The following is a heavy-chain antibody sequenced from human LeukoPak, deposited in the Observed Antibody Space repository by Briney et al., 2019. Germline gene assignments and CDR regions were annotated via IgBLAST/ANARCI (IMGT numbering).Heavy chain of an antibody. CDR1: GGSISSTSHY. CDR3: ARLGYSVSWTDC. J-gene: IGHJ4*02. Sequence: SETLSLTCTVSGGSISSTSHYWGWIRQPPGKGLEWIGSIYYSGSTYYNPSLKSRVIISVDTSKNQFSLRLSSVTAADMAVYFCARLGYSVSWTDCWGQGTLVTVSS. D-gene: IGHD6-13*01. V-gene: IGHV4-39*01. CDR2: IYYSGST.